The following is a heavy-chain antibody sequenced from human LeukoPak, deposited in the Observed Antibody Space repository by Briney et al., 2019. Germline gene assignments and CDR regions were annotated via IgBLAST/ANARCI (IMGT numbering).Heavy chain of an antibody. CDR3: AKDRGSSRVFCY. D-gene: IGHD6-6*01. V-gene: IGHV3-23*01. CDR1: GFTFSSYA. J-gene: IGHJ4*02. CDR2: ISGSGGST. Sequence: PGGSLRLSCAASGFTFSSYAMSWVRQAPGKGLEWVSAISGSGGSTYYADSVEGRFTISRDNSKNTLYLQMNSLRAEDTAVYYCAKDRGSSRVFCYWGQGTLVTVSS.